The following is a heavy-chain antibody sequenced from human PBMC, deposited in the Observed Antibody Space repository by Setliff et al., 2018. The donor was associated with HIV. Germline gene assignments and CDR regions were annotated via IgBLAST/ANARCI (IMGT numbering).Heavy chain of an antibody. J-gene: IGHJ4*02. Sequence: GGSLRLSCAASGFTFSSYGMHWVRQAPGKGLEWVAVIWYDGSNKYYADSVKGRFTISRGNSKNTLYLQMNSLRAEDTAVYYCALGDYGSGSYYNLNPFDYWGQGTLVTVSS. CDR3: ALGDYGSGSYYNLNPFDY. CDR2: IWYDGSNK. V-gene: IGHV3-33*08. D-gene: IGHD3-10*01. CDR1: GFTFSSYG.